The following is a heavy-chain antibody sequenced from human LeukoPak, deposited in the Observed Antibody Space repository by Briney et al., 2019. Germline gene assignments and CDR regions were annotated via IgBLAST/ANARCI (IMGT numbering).Heavy chain of an antibody. V-gene: IGHV4-39*01. CDR1: GGSISSSSYY. D-gene: IGHD5-12*01. CDR2: IYYSGST. Sequence: KASETLSLTCTVSGGSISSSSYYWGWIRQPPGKGLEWIGGIYYSGSTYYNPSLKSRVTISVDTSKNQFSLKLSSVTAADTAVYYCARQYSSYDPPLPFWFDPWGQGTLVTVSS. CDR3: ARQYSSYDPPLPFWFDP. J-gene: IGHJ5*02.